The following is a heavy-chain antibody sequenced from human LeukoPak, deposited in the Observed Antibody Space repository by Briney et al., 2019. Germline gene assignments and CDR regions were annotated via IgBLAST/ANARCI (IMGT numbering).Heavy chain of an antibody. J-gene: IGHJ6*03. V-gene: IGHV3-7*01. D-gene: IGHD3-3*01. CDR2: VKQDGSEK. CDR1: GFTFSNYW. Sequence: GRSLRLSCAASGFTFSNYWMTWVRQAPGKGLEWVADVKQDGSEKLYVNSVRGRFTISRDNAKMSLFLQMNSLRAEDTAVYYCARDNGVVHGVYYMDVWGKGTTVTVS. CDR3: ARDNGVVHGVYYMDV.